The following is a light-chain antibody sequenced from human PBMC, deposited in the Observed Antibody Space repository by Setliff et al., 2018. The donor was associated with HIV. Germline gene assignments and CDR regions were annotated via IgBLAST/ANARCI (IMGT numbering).Light chain of an antibody. V-gene: IGLV1-44*01. CDR3: APWDDNLNAWG. J-gene: IGLJ3*02. Sequence: QSVLTQPPSASGTPGQRVTISCSGGNSNIGSNPVNWYQHVPGRAPKLLIYSNNQRPSGVPERFSGSKSGTSASLAISGLQSEDEADYYCAPWDDNLNAWGFGGGTKVTVL. CDR2: SNN. CDR1: NSNIGSNP.